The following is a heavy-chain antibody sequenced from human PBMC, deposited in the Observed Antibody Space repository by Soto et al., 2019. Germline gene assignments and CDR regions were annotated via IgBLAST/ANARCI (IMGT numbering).Heavy chain of an antibody. Sequence: QVHLVQSGAELKKPGASVRVSCKASGYSFTRNGISWVRQAPGQGLEWMGWISAKNGDTNYAQKFQGRVIMTTDTSTSTAYVELRSLRSNDTAVYYCVRDRDSDTWPSRDVWGQGTTVTVSS. V-gene: IGHV1-18*01. D-gene: IGHD1-26*01. CDR1: GYSFTRNG. CDR2: ISAKNGDT. J-gene: IGHJ6*02. CDR3: VRDRDSDTWPSRDV.